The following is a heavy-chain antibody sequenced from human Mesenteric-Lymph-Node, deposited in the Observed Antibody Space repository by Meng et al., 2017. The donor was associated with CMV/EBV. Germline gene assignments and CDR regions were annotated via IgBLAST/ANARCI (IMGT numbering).Heavy chain of an antibody. V-gene: IGHV3-30*02. CDR3: AKWLGELPDY. Sequence: GGSLRLSCAASGFTFSDYGMHWVRQAPGKGLEWVAFIRYDGINKYYSDSVKGRFTISRDNFKNTLYLQMNSLRAEDTAVYYCAKWLGELPDYWGQGTLVTVSS. CDR1: GFTFSDYG. D-gene: IGHD3-10*01. CDR2: IRYDGINK. J-gene: IGHJ4*02.